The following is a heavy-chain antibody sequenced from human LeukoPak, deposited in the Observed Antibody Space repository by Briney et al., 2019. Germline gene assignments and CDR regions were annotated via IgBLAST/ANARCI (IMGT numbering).Heavy chain of an antibody. D-gene: IGHD6-13*01. Sequence: SETLSLTCAVYGGFFSGYYWSWIRQPPGKGLEWIGEINHSGSTNYNPSLKSRVTISVDTSKNQFSLKLSSVTAADTAVYYCARGPRYSSSWTYYYYYGMDVWGQGTTVTVSS. J-gene: IGHJ6*02. CDR2: INHSGST. CDR1: GGFFSGYY. CDR3: ARGPRYSSSWTYYYYYGMDV. V-gene: IGHV4-34*01.